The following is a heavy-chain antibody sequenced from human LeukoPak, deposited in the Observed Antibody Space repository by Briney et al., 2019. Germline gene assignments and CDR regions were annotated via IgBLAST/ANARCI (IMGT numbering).Heavy chain of an antibody. CDR2: ISSSSGHI. CDR3: ARDPGTVADPYFDY. V-gene: IGHV3-21*01. D-gene: IGHD6-19*01. Sequence: GGSLRLSCAASGFTFSSYNMNWVRQPPGKGLEWVSYISSSSGHIHYADSVKGRFTISRDNANNSLYLQMNSLRDEDTAVYYCARDPGTVADPYFDYWGQGSLVTVSS. CDR1: GFTFSSYN. J-gene: IGHJ4*02.